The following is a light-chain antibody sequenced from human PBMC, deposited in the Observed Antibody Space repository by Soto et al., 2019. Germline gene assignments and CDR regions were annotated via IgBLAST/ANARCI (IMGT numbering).Light chain of an antibody. V-gene: IGLV2-14*01. J-gene: IGLJ1*01. CDR2: DVT. CDR1: SSDVGGYNY. Sequence: QSVLTQPASVSASPGQSITISCTGTSSDVGGYNYVSWYQQHPGKAPKLLIYDVTNRPSGVSNRFSGSKSGNTASLTISGLQAEDEADYYCSSYTSSSTLYVFGTGTKLTV. CDR3: SSYTSSSTLYV.